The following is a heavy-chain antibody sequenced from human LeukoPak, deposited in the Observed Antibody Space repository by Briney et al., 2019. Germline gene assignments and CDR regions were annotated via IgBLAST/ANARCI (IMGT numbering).Heavy chain of an antibody. V-gene: IGHV4-59*01. CDR1: GGSISSWY. CDR2: IYGSGNT. Sequence: SETLSLTCTVSGGSISSWYWSWIRQPPGKGLEWIGYIYGSGNTNYNPSLKSRVTMSIDRSKNQFSLKLTSVTAADTAVYYCARVGGVYYYGSGSYYFDYWGQGTLVTVSS. CDR3: ARVGGVYYYGSGSYYFDY. J-gene: IGHJ4*02. D-gene: IGHD3-10*01.